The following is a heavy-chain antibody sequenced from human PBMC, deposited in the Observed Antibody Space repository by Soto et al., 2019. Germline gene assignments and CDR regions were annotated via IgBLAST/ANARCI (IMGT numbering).Heavy chain of an antibody. CDR3: ARDLIAARRGDYYYGMEV. V-gene: IGHV1-18*04. CDR2: ISAYNGNT. J-gene: IGHJ6*02. CDR1: GYTFTSYG. D-gene: IGHD6-6*01. Sequence: QVQLVQSGAEVKKPGASVKVSGKASGYTFTSYGISWVRQAPGQGLEWMGWISAYNGNTNYAQKLQGRVTMTTDTSTSTAYMELRSLTSDDTAVYYCARDLIAARRGDYYYGMEVWGQGTTVTVSS.